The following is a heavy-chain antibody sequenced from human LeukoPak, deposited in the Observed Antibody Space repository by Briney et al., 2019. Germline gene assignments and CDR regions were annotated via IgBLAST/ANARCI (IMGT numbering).Heavy chain of an antibody. J-gene: IGHJ6*02. CDR3: ARGITIFGVVTDYYYYYGMDV. CDR2: TYYSGST. Sequence: SETLSLTCTVSGGSISSYYWSWLRQPPGKGLEWIGYTYYSGSTNYNPSLKSRVTISVDTSKNQFSLKLSSVTAADTAVYYCARGITIFGVVTDYYYYYGMDVWGQGTTVTVSS. CDR1: GGSISSYY. D-gene: IGHD3-3*01. V-gene: IGHV4-59*12.